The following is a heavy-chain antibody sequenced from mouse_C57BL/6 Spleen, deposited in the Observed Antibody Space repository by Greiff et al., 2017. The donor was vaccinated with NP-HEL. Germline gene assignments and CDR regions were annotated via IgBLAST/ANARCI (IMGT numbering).Heavy chain of an antibody. CDR3: ARGLGVFAY. CDR1: GYAFSSSW. D-gene: IGHD4-1*01. CDR2: IYPGDGDT. V-gene: IGHV1-82*01. Sequence: VQLQQSGPELVKPGASVKISCKASGYAFSSSWMNWVKQRPGKGLEWIGRIYPGDGDTNYNGKFKGKATLTADKSSSTAYMQLSSLTSEDSAVYFCARGLGVFAYWGQGTLVTVSA. J-gene: IGHJ3*01.